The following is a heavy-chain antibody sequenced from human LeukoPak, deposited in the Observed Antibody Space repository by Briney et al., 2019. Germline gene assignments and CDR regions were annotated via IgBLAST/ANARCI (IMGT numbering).Heavy chain of an antibody. CDR2: INHSGST. CDR3: ARNSPGKYCSSTSCYYVGYYYGMDV. J-gene: IGHJ6*02. D-gene: IGHD2-2*01. Sequence: SETLSLTCAVYGGSFSGYDWSWIRQPPGKGLEWIGEINHSGSTNYNPSLKSRVTISVDTSKNQFSLKLSSVTAADTAVYYCARNSPGKYCSSTSCYYVGYYYGMDVWGQGTTVTVSS. V-gene: IGHV4-34*01. CDR1: GGSFSGYD.